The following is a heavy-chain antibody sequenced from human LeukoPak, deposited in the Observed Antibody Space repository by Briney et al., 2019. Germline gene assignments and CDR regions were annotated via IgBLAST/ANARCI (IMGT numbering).Heavy chain of an antibody. CDR2: IYYSGST. J-gene: IGHJ5*02. V-gene: IGHV4-59*01. Sequence: SETLSLTCTVSGGSISSYYWSWIRQPPGKGLEWIGYIYYSGSTNYNPSLKSRVTISVDTSKNQFSLKLSSVTAADTAVYYCARGLRNWFDPWGQGTLVTVSS. CDR3: ARGLRNWFDP. CDR1: GGSISSYY.